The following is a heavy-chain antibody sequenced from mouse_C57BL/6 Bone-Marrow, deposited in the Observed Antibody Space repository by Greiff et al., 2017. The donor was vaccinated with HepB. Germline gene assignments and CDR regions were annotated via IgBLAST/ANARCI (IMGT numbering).Heavy chain of an antibody. Sequence: EVKLQQSGPELVKPGASVKISCKASGYTFTDYYMNWVKQSHGKSLEWIGDINPNNGGTSYNQKFKGKATLTVDKSSSTAYMELRSLTSEDSAVYYCTLLLRFLFDYWGQGTTLTVSS. CDR3: TLLLRFLFDY. J-gene: IGHJ2*01. CDR2: INPNNGGT. D-gene: IGHD1-1*01. V-gene: IGHV1-26*01. CDR1: GYTFTDYY.